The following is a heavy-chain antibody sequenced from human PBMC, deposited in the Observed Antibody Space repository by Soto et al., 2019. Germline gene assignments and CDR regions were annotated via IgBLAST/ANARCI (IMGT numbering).Heavy chain of an antibody. CDR2: ISYDGSNK. Sequence: QVQLVESGGGVVQPGRSLRLSCAASGFTFSSYAMHWVRQAPGKGLEWVAVISYDGSNKYYADSVKGRFTISRDNSKNTLYLQMNSLRAEDTAVYYCARAQGQQLVRNSGMDVWGQGTTLTVSS. J-gene: IGHJ6*02. CDR3: ARAQGQQLVRNSGMDV. D-gene: IGHD6-13*01. V-gene: IGHV3-30-3*01. CDR1: GFTFSSYA.